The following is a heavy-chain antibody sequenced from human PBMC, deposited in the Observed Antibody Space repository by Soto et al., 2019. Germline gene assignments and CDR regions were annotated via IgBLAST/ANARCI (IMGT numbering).Heavy chain of an antibody. CDR2: ISYDGSNK. CDR1: GFTFSSYG. D-gene: IGHD3-10*01. V-gene: IGHV3-30*18. Sequence: GGSLRLSCAASGFTFSSYGMHWVRQAPGKGLEWVAVISYDGSNKYYADSVKGRFTISRDNSKNTLYLQMNSLRAGDTAVYYCAKGPHSASGYYYMHARRNGTTVTVPS. CDR3: AKGPHSASGYYYMHA. J-gene: IGHJ6*03.